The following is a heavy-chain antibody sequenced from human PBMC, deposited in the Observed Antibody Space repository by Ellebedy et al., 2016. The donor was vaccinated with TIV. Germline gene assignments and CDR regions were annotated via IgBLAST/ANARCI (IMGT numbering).Heavy chain of an antibody. J-gene: IGHJ4*02. CDR1: GGSISSGTYS. CDR2: IYYSGNT. D-gene: IGHD6-6*01. Sequence: MPSETLSLTCAVSGGSISSGTYSWSWIRQPPGKGLEWIGYIYYSGNTYYNPSLRSRVTISVDTSKNQFSLKLSSVTAADTAVYDCASSIRGGDYFDYWGQGTLVTVSS. CDR3: ASSIRGGDYFDY. V-gene: IGHV4-30-2*05.